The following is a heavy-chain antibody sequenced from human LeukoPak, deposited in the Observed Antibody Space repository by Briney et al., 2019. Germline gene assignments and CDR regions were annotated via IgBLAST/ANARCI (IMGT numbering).Heavy chain of an antibody. CDR1: GFTFSSYW. Sequence: PGGSLRLSCAASGFTFSSYWMHWVRQAPGKGLVWVSRINSDGSSRTYADSVKSRFTISRDNAKNTLSLQMNSLRTEDTAVYYCAREVCIGGSCSVFDYWGQGTLVTVSS. V-gene: IGHV3-74*01. D-gene: IGHD2-15*01. CDR2: INSDGSSR. CDR3: AREVCIGGSCSVFDY. J-gene: IGHJ4*02.